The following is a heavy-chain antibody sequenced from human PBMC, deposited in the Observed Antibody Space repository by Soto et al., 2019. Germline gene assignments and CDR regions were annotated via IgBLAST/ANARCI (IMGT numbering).Heavy chain of an antibody. CDR3: ARGGYSSGYWDWFDP. J-gene: IGHJ5*02. D-gene: IGHD6-19*01. CDR2: IWYDGSNK. CDR1: GFTFSSYG. V-gene: IGHV3-33*01. Sequence: QVQLVESGGGVVQPGRSLRLSCAASGFTFSSYGMHWVRQAPGKGLEWVAVIWYDGSNKYYADSVKGRFTISRDNYKNTLYLQMNSLRAEDTAVYYCARGGYSSGYWDWFDPWGQGTLVTVSS.